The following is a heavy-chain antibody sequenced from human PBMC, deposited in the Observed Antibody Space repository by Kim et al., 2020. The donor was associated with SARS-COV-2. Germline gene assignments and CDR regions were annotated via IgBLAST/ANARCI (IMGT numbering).Heavy chain of an antibody. CDR2: INHSGRT. CDR1: GGSFSGYY. D-gene: IGHD3-10*01. J-gene: IGHJ4*02. CDR3: ARRLSNTSGWGSHYCDL. Sequence: SETLSLTCAVYGGSFSGYYWSWIRQLPGKGLEWIGEINHSGRTNYNPSVKSRVTISVDTSKNQFSLKLTSVTAADTAVYYCARRLSNTSGWGSHYCDLWGQGILVTVSS. V-gene: IGHV4-34*01.